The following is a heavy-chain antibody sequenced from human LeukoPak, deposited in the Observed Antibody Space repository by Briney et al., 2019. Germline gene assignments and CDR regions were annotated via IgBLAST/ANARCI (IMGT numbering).Heavy chain of an antibody. CDR3: AKSQVTLYYFDY. J-gene: IGHJ4*02. CDR1: GFTFDDYA. D-gene: IGHD2-21*02. V-gene: IGHV3-9*01. CDR2: ISWNSGSI. Sequence: GGSLRLSCAASGFTFDDYAMHWARPAPGKGLEWVSGISWNSGSIGYADSVKGRFTISRDNAKNSLYLQMNSLRAEDTALYYCAKSQVTLYYFDYWGQGTLVTVSS.